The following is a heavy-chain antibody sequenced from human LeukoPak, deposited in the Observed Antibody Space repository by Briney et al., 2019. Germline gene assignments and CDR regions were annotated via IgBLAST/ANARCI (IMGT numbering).Heavy chain of an antibody. J-gene: IGHJ4*02. D-gene: IGHD7-27*01. Sequence: SETLSLTCTVSGGSISSGGYYWSWIRQPPGKGLEWIGYIYHSGSTYYNPSLKSRVTISVDRSKNQFSLKLSSVTAADTAVYYCARGKPWGYYFDYWGQGTLVTVSS. CDR2: IYHSGST. CDR3: ARGKPWGYYFDY. V-gene: IGHV4-30-2*01. CDR1: GGSISSGGYY.